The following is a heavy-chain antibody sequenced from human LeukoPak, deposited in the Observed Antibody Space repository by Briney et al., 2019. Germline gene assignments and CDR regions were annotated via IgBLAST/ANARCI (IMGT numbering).Heavy chain of an antibody. J-gene: IGHJ4*02. Sequence: TGGSLRLSCAASGFIFSSYWMTWVRQAPGKGLEWVTAISSSGGSTYYADAVKGRFTISRDNSKNTLYLQMNSLRADDTAVFYCANFGGSNQNSYFDYWGQGTLVTVSS. CDR1: GFIFSSYW. V-gene: IGHV3-23*01. D-gene: IGHD1-26*01. CDR2: ISSSGGST. CDR3: ANFGGSNQNSYFDY.